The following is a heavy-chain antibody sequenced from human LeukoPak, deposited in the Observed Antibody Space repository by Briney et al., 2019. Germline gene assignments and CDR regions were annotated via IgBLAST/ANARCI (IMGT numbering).Heavy chain of an antibody. CDR3: ARDPYGDYVYYFDS. V-gene: IGHV4-39*07. CDR1: GGSISSSSYY. D-gene: IGHD4-17*01. CDR2: IYYNGST. J-gene: IGHJ4*02. Sequence: PSETLSLTCTVSGGSISSSSYYWGWIRQPPGKGLEGIGSIYYNGSTYYNPSLKSRVTISVDTSKNQFSLKLSSVTAADTAVYYCARDPYGDYVYYFDSWGQGTLVTVSS.